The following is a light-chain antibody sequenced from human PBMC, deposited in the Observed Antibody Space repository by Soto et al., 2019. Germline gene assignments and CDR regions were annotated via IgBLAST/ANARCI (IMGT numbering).Light chain of an antibody. CDR2: GAS. Sequence: EVVLTQSPGTLSLSPGERATLSCRASQSVSSSYLAWYQQKPGQAPRLLIYGASNRATGIPDRFSGSGSATDFTLTISRLEPEDFAVYFCQQSGSSPLTFGGGTKADI. CDR3: QQSGSSPLT. V-gene: IGKV3-20*01. J-gene: IGKJ4*01. CDR1: QSVSSSY.